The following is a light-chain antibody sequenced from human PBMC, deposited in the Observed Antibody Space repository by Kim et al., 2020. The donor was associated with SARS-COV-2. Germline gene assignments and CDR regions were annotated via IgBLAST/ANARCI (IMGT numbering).Light chain of an antibody. CDR1: QSISTW. CDR3: QQYNSYSRLT. V-gene: IGKV1-5*03. CDR2: KVS. J-gene: IGKJ4*01. Sequence: DIQMTQSPSTLSASVGDRVTITCRASQSISTWLAWYQQKPGKAPKLLIYKVSSLQGGVPSRFSGSGSGTEFTLTISSLQPDDFATYYCQQYNSYSRLTFGGGTKLEI.